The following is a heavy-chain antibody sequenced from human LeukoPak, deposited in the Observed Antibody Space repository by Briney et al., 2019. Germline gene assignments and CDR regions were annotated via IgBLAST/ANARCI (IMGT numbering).Heavy chain of an antibody. J-gene: IGHJ4*02. CDR1: GLTFIRFA. V-gene: IGHV3-23*01. CDR3: AKEAPSGTTWEGFDY. Sequence: PGGSLRLSCAGSGLTFIRFAMSSVRQAPGKGLEWVSAISGSGGSTYYADSVKGRFTISSDNSKNTLYLLMDSERAEDTAVYYCAKEAPSGTTWEGFDYWGQGTLVTVSS. CDR2: ISGSGGST. D-gene: IGHD1-26*01.